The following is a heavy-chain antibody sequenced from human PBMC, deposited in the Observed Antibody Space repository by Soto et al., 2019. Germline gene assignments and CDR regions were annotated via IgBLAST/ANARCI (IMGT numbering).Heavy chain of an antibody. Sequence: QVQLVQSGAEVKKPGSSVKVSCKASGGTFSSYTISWVRQAPGQGLEWMGRIIPILGIANYAQKFQGRVTITADKXXSXAXXELSSLRSEDTAVYYCATKKLPPQLDDYYYYGMDVWGQGTTVTVSS. CDR1: GGTFSSYT. J-gene: IGHJ6*02. CDR3: ATKKLPPQLDDYYYYGMDV. CDR2: IIPILGIA. V-gene: IGHV1-69*02. D-gene: IGHD6-13*01.